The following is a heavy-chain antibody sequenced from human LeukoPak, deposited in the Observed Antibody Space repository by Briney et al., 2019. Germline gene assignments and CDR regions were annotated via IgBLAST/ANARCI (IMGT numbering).Heavy chain of an antibody. D-gene: IGHD1-26*01. V-gene: IGHV3-30*02. Sequence: GGSLRLPCAASGFMFSSYGMHWVRQAPGKGLEWVAFVRYDGNNKHYADSVKGRFTISRDNSKNTLILQMNSLRPEDTAIYYCAKNDGNYCDPWGQGTLVTVSS. J-gene: IGHJ5*02. CDR1: GFMFSSYG. CDR2: VRYDGNNK. CDR3: AKNDGNYCDP.